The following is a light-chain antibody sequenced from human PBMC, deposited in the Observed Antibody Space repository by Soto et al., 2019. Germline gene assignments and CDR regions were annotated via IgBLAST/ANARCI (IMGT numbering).Light chain of an antibody. CDR1: QGISNY. V-gene: IGKV1-27*01. CDR3: QKYNSAPRT. CDR2: AAS. J-gene: IGKJ1*01. Sequence: DIQMTQSPSSLSPSVGDRATITCRASQGISNYLAWYQQKPGKVPKLLIYAASTLQSGVPSRFSGSGSGTDFTLTISTLQPEDVATYYCQKYNSAPRTFGQGTKVDIK.